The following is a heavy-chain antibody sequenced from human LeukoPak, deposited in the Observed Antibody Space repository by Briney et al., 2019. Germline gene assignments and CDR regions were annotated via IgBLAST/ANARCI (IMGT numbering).Heavy chain of an antibody. D-gene: IGHD6-19*01. CDR3: TKDRKRAVAGTQVVLDY. Sequence: GGSLRLSCAASGFTFSSYGMHWVRQAPGKGLEWVAVISDDGSNKYYADSVKGRFTISRDNSKNTLYLQMNSLRAEDTAVYYCTKDRKRAVAGTQVVLDYWGQGTLVTVSS. V-gene: IGHV3-30*18. CDR2: ISDDGSNK. J-gene: IGHJ4*02. CDR1: GFTFSSYG.